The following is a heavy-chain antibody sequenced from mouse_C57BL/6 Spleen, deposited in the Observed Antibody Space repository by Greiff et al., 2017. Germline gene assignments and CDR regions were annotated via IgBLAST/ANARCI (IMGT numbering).Heavy chain of an antibody. J-gene: IGHJ4*01. CDR1: GYTFTSYW. Sequence: QVQLQQPGAELVMPGASVKLSCKASGYTFTSYWMHWVKQRPGQGLEWIGEIDPSDSYTNYNQKFKGKSTLTVDKSSSTAYMQLSSLTSEDSAVYCCARRGSWAMDYWGQGTSVTVSS. V-gene: IGHV1-69*01. CDR3: ARRGSWAMDY. CDR2: IDPSDSYT.